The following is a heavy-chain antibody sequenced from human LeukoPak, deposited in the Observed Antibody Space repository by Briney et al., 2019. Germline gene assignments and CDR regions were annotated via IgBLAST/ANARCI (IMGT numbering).Heavy chain of an antibody. CDR2: IIPILGIA. V-gene: IGHV1-69*04. D-gene: IGHD2-2*01. CDR1: GGTFSSYA. J-gene: IGHJ5*02. CDR3: AREHCSSTSCYEGERYSWFDP. Sequence: ASAKVSCKASGGTFSSYAISWVRQAPGQGLEWMGRIIPILGIANYAQKFQGRVTITADKSTSTAYMELSSLRSEDTAVYYCAREHCSSTSCYEGERYSWFDPWGQGTLVTVSS.